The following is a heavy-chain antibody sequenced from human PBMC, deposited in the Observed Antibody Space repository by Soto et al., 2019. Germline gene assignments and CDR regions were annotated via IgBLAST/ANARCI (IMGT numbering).Heavy chain of an antibody. D-gene: IGHD3-10*01. Sequence: SETLSLTCTVSGGSISSGGYYWSWIRQHPGKGLEWIGYIYYSGSTYYNPSLKSRVTISVDTSKNQFSLKLSSVTAADTAVYYCATALGSGSYYTIIAFQHWGQGTLVTVSS. CDR3: ATALGSGSYYTIIAFQH. V-gene: IGHV4-31*03. CDR1: GGSISSGGYY. J-gene: IGHJ1*01. CDR2: IYYSGST.